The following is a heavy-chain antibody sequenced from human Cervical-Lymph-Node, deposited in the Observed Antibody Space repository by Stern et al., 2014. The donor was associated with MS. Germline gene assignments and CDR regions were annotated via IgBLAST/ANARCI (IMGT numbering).Heavy chain of an antibody. J-gene: IGHJ4*02. CDR3: ASGGPNYDSSGYYYFDF. V-gene: IGHV4-31*03. CDR1: GVSISSGGYY. CDR2: IYNSGST. Sequence: VQLVESGPGLVKSSQTLSLTCTVSGVSISSGGYYWSWIRQHPGKGLEWLGDIYNSGSTYYHPSLKSRVTISLDTAKNQFSLKLSSVTAADTAVYHCASGGPNYDSSGYYYFDFWGQGALVTVSS. D-gene: IGHD3-22*01.